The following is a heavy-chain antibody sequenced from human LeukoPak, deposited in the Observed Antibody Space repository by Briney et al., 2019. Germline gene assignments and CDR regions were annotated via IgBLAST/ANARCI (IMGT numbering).Heavy chain of an antibody. CDR3: AKDSIPPTYYYYGMDV. J-gene: IGHJ6*02. CDR2: ISGSGGST. D-gene: IGHD1-14*01. V-gene: IGHV3-23*01. CDR1: GFTFSSYA. Sequence: GGSLRLSCAASGFTFSSYAMSWVRQAPGKGLEWVSAISGSGGSTYYADSVRGRFTNSRDNSKNTLYLQMNSLRAEDTAVYYCAKDSIPPTYYYYGMDVWGQGTTVTVSS.